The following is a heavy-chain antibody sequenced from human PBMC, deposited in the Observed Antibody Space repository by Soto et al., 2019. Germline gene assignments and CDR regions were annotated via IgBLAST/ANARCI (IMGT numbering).Heavy chain of an antibody. V-gene: IGHV4-31*03. D-gene: IGHD3-10*01. CDR1: GGSISSGGYY. CDR2: IYYSGST. J-gene: IGHJ4*02. Sequence: QVQLQESGPGLVKPSQTLSLTCTVSGGSISSGGYYWSWIRQHPGKGLEWIGYIYYSGSTYYNPSLKSRVTISVDTSKNQFSLKLSSVTAADTAVYYCARGPGRFGTNEIDYWGQGTLVTVSS. CDR3: ARGPGRFGTNEIDY.